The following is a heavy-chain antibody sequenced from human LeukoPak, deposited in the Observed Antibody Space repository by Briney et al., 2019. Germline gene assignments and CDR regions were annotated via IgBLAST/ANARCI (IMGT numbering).Heavy chain of an antibody. V-gene: IGHV3-20*04. Sequence: GGSLTLSCAASGFTDDYYGLNWLRQAPGKGLEWVFGINWNGGSTGYADSVKGRFTISRDNAKNSLYLQMNSLRAEDTALYYCARSITSSGYYYYYMDVWGKGTTVTVSS. D-gene: IGHD2-2*01. CDR1: GFTDDYYG. CDR3: ARSITSSGYYYYYMDV. CDR2: INWNGGST. J-gene: IGHJ6*03.